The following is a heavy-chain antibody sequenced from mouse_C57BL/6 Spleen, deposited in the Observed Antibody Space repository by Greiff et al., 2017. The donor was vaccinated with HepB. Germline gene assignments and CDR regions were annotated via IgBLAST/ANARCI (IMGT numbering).Heavy chain of an antibody. Sequence: EVQLQESGPGLVKPSQSLSLTCSVTGYSITSGYYWNWIRQFPGNKLEWMGYISYDGSNNYNPSLKNRISITRDTSKNQFFLKLNSVTTEDTATYYCARYDYDVRFAYWGQGTLVTVSA. CDR2: ISYDGSN. CDR1: GYSITSGYY. CDR3: ARYDYDVRFAY. J-gene: IGHJ3*01. D-gene: IGHD2-4*01. V-gene: IGHV3-6*01.